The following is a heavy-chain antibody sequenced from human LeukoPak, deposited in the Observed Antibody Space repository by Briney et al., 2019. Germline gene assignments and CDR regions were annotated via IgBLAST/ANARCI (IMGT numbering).Heavy chain of an antibody. J-gene: IGHJ4*02. Sequence: GGSLRLSCAASGFSFSSYGMHWVRQAPGKGLEWVAVISYDGSNKYYADSVKGRFTISRDNSKNTLYLQMNSLRAEDTAVYYCAKHSSSWKGGDYWGQGTLVIVSS. V-gene: IGHV3-30*18. D-gene: IGHD6-13*01. CDR3: AKHSSSWKGGDY. CDR1: GFSFSSYG. CDR2: ISYDGSNK.